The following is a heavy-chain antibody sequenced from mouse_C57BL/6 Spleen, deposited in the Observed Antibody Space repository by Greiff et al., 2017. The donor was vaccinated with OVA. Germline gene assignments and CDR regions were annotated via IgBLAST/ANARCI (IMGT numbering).Heavy chain of an antibody. D-gene: IGHD1-1*01. Sequence: QVQLQQPGAELVKPGASVKLSCKASGYTFTSYWMHWVKQRPGQGLEWIGMIHPNSGSTNYNEKFKSKATLTVDKSSSTAYMQLSSLTSEDSAVYYCVSHYYGSSSFDYWGQGTTLTVSS. CDR1: GYTFTSYW. CDR2: IHPNSGST. V-gene: IGHV1-64*01. J-gene: IGHJ2*01. CDR3: VSHYYGSSSFDY.